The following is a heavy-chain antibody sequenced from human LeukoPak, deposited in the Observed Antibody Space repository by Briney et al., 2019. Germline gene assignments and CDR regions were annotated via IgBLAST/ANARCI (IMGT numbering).Heavy chain of an antibody. CDR2: ISYDGSNK. CDR3: AKTYYYDSSGFSAFDP. V-gene: IGHV3-30*18. J-gene: IGHJ5*02. Sequence: GGSLRLSCAVSGFTFSSYGMHWVRQAPGKGLEWVAVISYDGSNKYYADSVKGRFTISRDNSKNTLYLQMNSLRAEDAAVYYCAKTYYYDSSGFSAFDPWGQGTLVTVSS. CDR1: GFTFSSYG. D-gene: IGHD3-22*01.